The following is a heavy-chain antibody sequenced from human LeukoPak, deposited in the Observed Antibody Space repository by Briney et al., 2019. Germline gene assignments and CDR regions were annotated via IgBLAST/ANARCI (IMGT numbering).Heavy chain of an antibody. CDR2: IYYSGST. D-gene: IGHD3-22*01. Sequence: SETLSLTCTVSGGSISNSSYYWGWIRQPPGKGLEWIGSIYYSGSTYYNPSLKSRVTISVDTSKNQFSLKLSSVTAADTAVYYCARQMQDYDSSGNNWFDPWGQGTLVTVSS. V-gene: IGHV4-39*01. CDR1: GGSISNSSYY. CDR3: ARQMQDYDSSGNNWFDP. J-gene: IGHJ5*02.